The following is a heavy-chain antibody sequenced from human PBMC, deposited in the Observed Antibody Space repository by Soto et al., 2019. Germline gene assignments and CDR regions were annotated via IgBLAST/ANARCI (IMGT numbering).Heavy chain of an antibody. V-gene: IGHV1-69*13. CDR2: IIPIFGTA. J-gene: IGHJ6*02. D-gene: IGHD3-3*01. CDR1: GGTFSSYA. Sequence: ASVKVSCKAAGGTFSSYAISWVRQAPGQGLEWMGGIIPIFGTANYAQKFQGRVTITADESTSTAYMELSSLRSEDTAVYYCAVTDDFWSGYLYYYYYYGMDVWGQGTTVTVSS. CDR3: AVTDDFWSGYLYYYYYYGMDV.